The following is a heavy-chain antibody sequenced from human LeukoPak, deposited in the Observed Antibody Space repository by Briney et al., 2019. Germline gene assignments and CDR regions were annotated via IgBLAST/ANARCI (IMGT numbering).Heavy chain of an antibody. Sequence: ASVKVSSKASGFTFTGYYIHWVRQAPGQGLEWMGYINPHSGGTNSPQKFQGRVTMTTDTSISAAYMELSSLISDDTAMYYCARGTRTQAPWGQGTPVTVSS. CDR1: GFTFTGYY. CDR2: INPHSGGT. J-gene: IGHJ5*02. D-gene: IGHD1-1*01. V-gene: IGHV1-2*02. CDR3: ARGTRTQAP.